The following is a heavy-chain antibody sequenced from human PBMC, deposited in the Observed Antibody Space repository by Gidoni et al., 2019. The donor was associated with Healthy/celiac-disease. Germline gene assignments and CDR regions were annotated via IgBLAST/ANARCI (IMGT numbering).Heavy chain of an antibody. CDR2: ISSSSSTI. J-gene: IGHJ4*02. V-gene: IGHV3-48*02. Sequence: EVQLVESGGGLVQPGGSLRLSCAASGFTFRRYSMNWVRQAPGKGMEWVSYISSSSSTIYYADSVKGRFTISRDNAKNSLYLQMNSLRDEDTAVYYCARDALPTVTTSGSDYWGQGTLVTVSS. CDR3: ARDALPTVTTSGSDY. CDR1: GFTFRRYS. D-gene: IGHD4-17*01.